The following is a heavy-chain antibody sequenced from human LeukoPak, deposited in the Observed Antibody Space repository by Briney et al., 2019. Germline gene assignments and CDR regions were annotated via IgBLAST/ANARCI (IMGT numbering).Heavy chain of an antibody. J-gene: IGHJ4*02. V-gene: IGHV3-21*01. CDR2: ISSSSSYI. CDR1: GFAFISYS. CDR3: ARVGGGPDY. D-gene: IGHD3-16*01. Sequence: GGSLRLFSAASGFAFISYSMNWVRQAPGKGLEWVSSISSSSSYIYYADSVKGRFTISRDNAKNSLYLQMNSLRAEDTAVYYCARVGGGPDYWGQGTLVTVSS.